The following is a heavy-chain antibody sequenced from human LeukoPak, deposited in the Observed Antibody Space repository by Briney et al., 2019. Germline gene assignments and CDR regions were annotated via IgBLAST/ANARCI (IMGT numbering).Heavy chain of an antibody. CDR3: ARLSQTPDYYSNGGYFYLGY. Sequence: ASVKVSCKASRYTFTSYDINWVREAAGQGLEWVGWMNPNTGRTGFAQKFQGRPTMTRDTSISTAYMELSSLRSEDTAVYYCARLSQTPDYYSNGGYFYLGYWGQGTPVTVSS. V-gene: IGHV1-8*01. CDR1: RYTFTSYD. J-gene: IGHJ4*02. CDR2: MNPNTGRT. D-gene: IGHD3-22*01.